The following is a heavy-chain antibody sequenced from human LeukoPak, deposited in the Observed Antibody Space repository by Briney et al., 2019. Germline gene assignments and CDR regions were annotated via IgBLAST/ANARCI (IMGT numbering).Heavy chain of an antibody. J-gene: IGHJ4*02. D-gene: IGHD2-15*01. Sequence: PGGSLRLSCAASGFTFRNNWMTWVRQAPGKGLEWVAHIKEDGSAQNYIDSVKGRFIISRDNAKNSLFLQMNSVRAEDTAIYYCARDLGWFHFDSWGQGTLVTVSS. CDR2: IKEDGSAQ. V-gene: IGHV3-7*01. CDR1: GFTFRNNW. CDR3: ARDLGWFHFDS.